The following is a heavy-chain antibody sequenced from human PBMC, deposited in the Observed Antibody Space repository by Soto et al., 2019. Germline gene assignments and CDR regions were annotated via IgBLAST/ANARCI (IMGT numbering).Heavy chain of an antibody. CDR1: GYTFNNYG. CDR2: ITVNSGNT. V-gene: IGHV1-18*01. Sequence: QGQLEQSGAEVKRPGASVKVSCKASGYTFNNYGISWVRQAPGQGLEWMGWITVNSGNTNYVQKLQGRVTMTTDTSRSTAYMELRSLRSDDTAVYYCARGRGGGWYYLDYWGQGTLVSVSS. D-gene: IGHD6-19*01. CDR3: ARGRGGGWYYLDY. J-gene: IGHJ4*02.